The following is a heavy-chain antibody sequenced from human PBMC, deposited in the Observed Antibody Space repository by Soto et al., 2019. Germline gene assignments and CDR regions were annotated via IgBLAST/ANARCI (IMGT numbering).Heavy chain of an antibody. CDR3: ASNNIVVVVAATYFYSMDL. CDR2: IIPIFGTA. CDR1: GGTFSSYA. J-gene: IGHJ6*02. Sequence: ASVKVSCKASGGTFSSYAISWVRQAPGQGLEWMGGIIPIFGTANYAQKFQGRVTITADESTSTAYMELSSLRSEDTAVYYCASNNIVVVVAATYFYSMDLWGQWTMVTVSS. D-gene: IGHD2-15*01. V-gene: IGHV1-69*13.